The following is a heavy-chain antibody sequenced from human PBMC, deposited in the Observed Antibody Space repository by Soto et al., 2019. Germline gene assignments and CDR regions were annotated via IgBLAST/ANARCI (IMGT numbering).Heavy chain of an antibody. V-gene: IGHV3-33*01. CDR1: GFTFSSYG. CDR2: IWYDGSNK. Sequence: GGSLRLSCAASGFTFSSYGMHWVRQAPGKGLEWVAVIWYDGSNKYYADSVKGRFTISRDNSKNTLYLQMNSLRAEDTAVFYCARDHPPYSSSSSHYYGMDVWGQGTTVTVSS. D-gene: IGHD6-6*01. J-gene: IGHJ6*02. CDR3: ARDHPPYSSSSSHYYGMDV.